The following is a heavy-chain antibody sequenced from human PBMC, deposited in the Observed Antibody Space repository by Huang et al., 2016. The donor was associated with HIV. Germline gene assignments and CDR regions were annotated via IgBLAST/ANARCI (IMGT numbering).Heavy chain of an antibody. D-gene: IGHD1-26*01. Sequence: EVQLVQSGADVKKPGESLKISCNISGYIFTNYWIGWVRQMPGKGLAWMGCIYPGDSQTRYNPSFQGHVTFSVDKSINTAYLQWRSLRSSDSAMYYCARSVVGSQANWFDPWGQGTLVTVSS. V-gene: IGHV5-51*03. CDR1: GYIFTNYW. CDR3: ARSVVGSQANWFDP. J-gene: IGHJ5*02. CDR2: IYPGDSQT.